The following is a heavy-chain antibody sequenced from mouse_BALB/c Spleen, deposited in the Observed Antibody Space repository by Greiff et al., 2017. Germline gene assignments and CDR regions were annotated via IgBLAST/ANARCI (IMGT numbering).Heavy chain of an antibody. V-gene: IGHV2-6-7*01. Sequence: VMLVESGPGLVAPSQSLSITCTVSGFSLTGYGVNWVRQPPGKGLEWLGMIWGDGSTDYNSALKSRLSINKDNSKSQVFLKMNSLQTDDTARYYCARNDNFYAMDYWGQGTSVTVSS. CDR2: IWGDGST. CDR3: ARNDNFYAMDY. CDR1: GFSLTGYG. D-gene: IGHD2-1*01. J-gene: IGHJ4*01.